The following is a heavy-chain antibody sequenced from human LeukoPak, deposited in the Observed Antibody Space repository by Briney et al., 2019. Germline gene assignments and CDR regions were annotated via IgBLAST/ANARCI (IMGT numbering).Heavy chain of an antibody. CDR1: GFTFSSYS. D-gene: IGHD2-15*01. CDR3: AREYCSGGSCYLADY. J-gene: IGHJ4*02. V-gene: IGHV3-21*01. CDR2: ISSSSSYI. Sequence: GGSLRLSCAASGFTFSSYSMNWVRQAPGKGLEWVSSISSSSSYIYYADSVKGRFTISRDKAKNSLYLQMNSLRAEDTAVYYCAREYCSGGSCYLADYWGQGTLVTVSS.